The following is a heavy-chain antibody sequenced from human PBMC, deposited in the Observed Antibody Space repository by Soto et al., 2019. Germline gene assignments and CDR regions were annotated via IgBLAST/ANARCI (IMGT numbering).Heavy chain of an antibody. CDR2: ISGSGGST. D-gene: IGHD6-19*01. CDR1: GFTFSSYA. CDR3: SSQISGWYGSSGY. J-gene: IGHJ4*02. Sequence: EVQLLESGGGLVQPGGSLRLSCAASGFTFSSYAMSWVRQAPGKGLEWVSAISGSGGSTYYADSVKGRFTISRDNSKNTLDLQMNSLRAEDTAVYYCSSQISGWYGSSGYWGEGTLVTVSS. V-gene: IGHV3-23*01.